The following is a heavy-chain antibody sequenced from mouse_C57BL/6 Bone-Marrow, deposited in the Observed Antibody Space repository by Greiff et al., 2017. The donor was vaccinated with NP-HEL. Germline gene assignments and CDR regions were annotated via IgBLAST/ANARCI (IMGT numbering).Heavy chain of an antibody. J-gene: IGHJ2*01. CDR1: GFTFSSYA. V-gene: IGHV5-4*01. CDR3: ARERGIWDY. Sequence: EVKLVESGGGLVKPGGSLKLSCAASGFTFSSYAMSWVRQTPEKRLEWVATISDGGSYTYYPDNVKGRFTISRDNAKNNLYLQMSHLKSEDTAMYYCARERGIWDYWGQGTTRTVSS. CDR2: ISDGGSYT.